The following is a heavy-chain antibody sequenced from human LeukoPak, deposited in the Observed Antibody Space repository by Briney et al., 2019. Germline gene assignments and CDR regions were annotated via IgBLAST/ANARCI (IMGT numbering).Heavy chain of an antibody. CDR3: ARGRGFTISFIDY. J-gene: IGHJ4*02. Sequence: GRSLRLSCAASGFTFSSYGMHWVRQAPGKGLEWVAVIWYDGSNKYYADSVKGRFTISRDNSKNTLYLRMNSLRAEDTAVYYCARGRGFTISFIDYWGQGTLVTVSS. CDR1: GFTFSSYG. D-gene: IGHD3-3*01. CDR2: IWYDGSNK. V-gene: IGHV3-33*01.